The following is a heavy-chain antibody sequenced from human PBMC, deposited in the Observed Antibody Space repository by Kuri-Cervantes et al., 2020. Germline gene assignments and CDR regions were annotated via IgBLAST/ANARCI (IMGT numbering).Heavy chain of an antibody. D-gene: IGHD6-19*01. V-gene: IGHV5-51*01. CDR2: IYPGDSDT. CDR1: GYNFTSYR. Sequence: GGSLRLSCKGSGYNFTSYRIGWVRQMPGKGLEWMGIIYPGDSDTRYSPSFQGQVTISADKSISTAYLQWSSLKASDTAMYYCARHKYSSGWSHFDYWGQGTLVTVSS. CDR3: ARHKYSSGWSHFDY. J-gene: IGHJ4*02.